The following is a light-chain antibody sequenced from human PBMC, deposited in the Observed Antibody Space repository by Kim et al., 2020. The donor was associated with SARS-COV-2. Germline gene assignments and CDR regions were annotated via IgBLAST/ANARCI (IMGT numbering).Light chain of an antibody. CDR3: QQYGSLPRT. V-gene: IGKV3-20*01. CDR2: GAS. Sequence: EIVLSQSPGTLSLSPGGRATLSCRASQSVSSNYLALYQQKPGQAPRLLIYGASTRATGIPDRFSGSGSGTDFTLTVSRLEPEDFAVYYCQQYGSLPRTFGQGTKVDIK. CDR1: QSVSSNY. J-gene: IGKJ1*01.